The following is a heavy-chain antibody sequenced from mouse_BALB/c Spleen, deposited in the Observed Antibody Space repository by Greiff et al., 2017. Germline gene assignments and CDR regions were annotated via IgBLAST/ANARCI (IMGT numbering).Heavy chain of an antibody. CDR1: GYSITSGYY. V-gene: IGHV3-6*02. J-gene: IGHJ2*01. Sequence: EVQLQESGPGLVKPSQSLSLTCSVTGYSITSGYYWNWIRQFPGNKLEWMGYISYDGSNNYNPSLKNRISITRDTSKNQFFLKLNSVTTEDTATYYCAREYGNYDYWGQGTTLTVSS. CDR2: ISYDGSN. D-gene: IGHD2-10*02. CDR3: AREYGNYDY.